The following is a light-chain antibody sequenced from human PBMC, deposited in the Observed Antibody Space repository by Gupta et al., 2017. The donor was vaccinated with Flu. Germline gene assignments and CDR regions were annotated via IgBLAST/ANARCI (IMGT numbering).Light chain of an antibody. J-gene: IGLJ2*01. V-gene: IGLV1-47*01. CDR2: RSN. Sequence: TFSGSESTSNIVSNYVYRYKHRPGAAPKLLIYRSNQRASGVPDRFSGAKSGTSGPLSISVLRSEDEADYYCAACNDSLGGRVVFGGGTKLTVL. CDR3: AACNDSLGGRVV. CDR1: TSNIVSNY.